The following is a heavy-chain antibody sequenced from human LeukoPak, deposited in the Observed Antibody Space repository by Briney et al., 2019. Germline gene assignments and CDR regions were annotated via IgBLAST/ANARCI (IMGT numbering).Heavy chain of an antibody. CDR1: GGSFSGYY. D-gene: IGHD2-2*01. CDR3: ARGRDIVVVPAARIGFDY. J-gene: IGHJ4*02. Sequence: SETLSLTCAVYGGSFSGYYWSWIRQPPGKGLEWTGEINHSGSTNYNPSLKSRVTISVDTSKNQFSLKLSSVTAADTAVYYCARGRDIVVVPAARIGFDYWGQGTLVTVSS. CDR2: INHSGST. V-gene: IGHV4-34*01.